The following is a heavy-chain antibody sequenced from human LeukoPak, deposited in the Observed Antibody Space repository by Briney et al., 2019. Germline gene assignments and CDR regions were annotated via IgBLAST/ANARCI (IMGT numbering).Heavy chain of an antibody. D-gene: IGHD6-19*01. CDR2: ISSSSSYI. CDR3: ARDSVSSGWYEKDY. CDR1: GFTFSSYS. V-gene: IGHV3-21*01. Sequence: GGSLRLSCAASGFTFSSYSMNWVRQAPGKGLEWVSSISSSSSYIYYADSVEGRFTISRDNAKNSLYLQMNSLRAEDTAVYYCARDSVSSGWYEKDYWGQGTLVTVSS. J-gene: IGHJ4*02.